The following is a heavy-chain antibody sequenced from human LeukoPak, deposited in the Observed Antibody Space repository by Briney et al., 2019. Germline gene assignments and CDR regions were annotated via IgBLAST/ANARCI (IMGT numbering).Heavy chain of an antibody. Sequence: SETLSLTCAVYGGSFSGYYWGWIRQPPGKGLEWIGSIYYSGSTYYNPSLKSRVTISVDTSKNQFSLKLSSVTAADTAVYYCARHPPRRGQLARNYYYYGMDVWGQGTTVTVSS. J-gene: IGHJ6*02. CDR2: IYYSGST. CDR1: GGSFSGYY. D-gene: IGHD6-6*01. V-gene: IGHV4-39*01. CDR3: ARHPPRRGQLARNYYYYGMDV.